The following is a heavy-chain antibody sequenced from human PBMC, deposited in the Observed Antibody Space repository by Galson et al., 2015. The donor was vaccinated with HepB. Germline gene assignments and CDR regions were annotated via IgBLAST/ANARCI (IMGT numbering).Heavy chain of an antibody. D-gene: IGHD3-9*01. CDR3: ARGGQYYDVLAGYYGYALDV. CDR1: GLTFSSYT. CDR2: ISGSSSLI. Sequence: SLRLSCAASGLTFSSYTMNWVRQAPGKGLEWVSHISGSSSLIYYADSVRGRFTISRDNAKKLVYLQMNSLRAEDTAVYYCARGGQYYDVLAGYYGYALDVWGQGTTVADSS. J-gene: IGHJ6*02. V-gene: IGHV3-48*01.